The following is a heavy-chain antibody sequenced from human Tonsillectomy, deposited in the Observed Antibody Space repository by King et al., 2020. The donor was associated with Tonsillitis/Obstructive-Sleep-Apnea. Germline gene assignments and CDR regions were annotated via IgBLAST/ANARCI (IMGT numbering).Heavy chain of an antibody. D-gene: IGHD3-10*01. J-gene: IGHJ6*03. CDR2: VSVSGGST. V-gene: IGHV3-23*04. CDR3: ARVDVGFGEPYYYYCMDV. Sequence: VQLVESGGGLVQPGGSLRLSCAASGFTFSSYAMSWVRQTPGKGLEWVSSVSVSGGSTYYADSVKGRFTISRDNSKNTLYLQLNSLRAEDTAIYYCARVDVGFGEPYYYYCMDVWGKGTTVTVSS. CDR1: GFTFSSYA.